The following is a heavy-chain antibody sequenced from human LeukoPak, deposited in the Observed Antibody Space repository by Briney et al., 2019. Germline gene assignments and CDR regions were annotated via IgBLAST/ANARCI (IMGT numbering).Heavy chain of an antibody. CDR3: ARDGYCSSTSCYTHAFDI. Sequence: PGGSLRLFRAASGLTFSSYAMHWVRQAPGKGLEWVAVISYDGSNKYYADSVKGRFTISRDNSENTLYLQMNSLRAEDTAVYYCARDGYCSSTSCYTHAFDIWGQGTMVTVSS. J-gene: IGHJ3*02. D-gene: IGHD2-2*02. CDR2: ISYDGSNK. CDR1: GLTFSSYA. V-gene: IGHV3-30-3*01.